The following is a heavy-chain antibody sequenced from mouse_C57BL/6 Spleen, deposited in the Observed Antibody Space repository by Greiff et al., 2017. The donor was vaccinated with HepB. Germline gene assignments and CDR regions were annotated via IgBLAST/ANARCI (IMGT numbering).Heavy chain of an antibody. V-gene: IGHV1-62-2*01. CDR2: FYTGSGSI. Sequence: VQLQQSGAELVKPGASVKLSCKASGYTFTEYTIHWVQQRSGQGLEWIGWFYTGSGSIKYTEKFKDKDTLTADKSSSTVYMELSRLTSEDSAVYVGARHEEGPDGYWDFDGRGTGTTVTVAS. D-gene: IGHD2-3*01. CDR3: ARHEEGPDGYWDFDG. CDR1: GYTFTEYT. J-gene: IGHJ1*03.